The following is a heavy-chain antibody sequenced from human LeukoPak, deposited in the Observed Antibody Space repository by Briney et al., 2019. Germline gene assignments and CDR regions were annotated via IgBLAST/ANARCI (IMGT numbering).Heavy chain of an antibody. D-gene: IGHD2-15*01. CDR3: ARLSPNIVVVVAATRGPFDY. CDR1: GGSISSSSYY. J-gene: IGHJ4*02. V-gene: IGHV4-39*01. Sequence: SETLSLTCTVSGGSISSSSYYWGWIRQPPGKGLEGIGSIYYSGSTSYHPSLKSRVTISVDTSKTQFPLKLSSVTAADTAVYYCARLSPNIVVVVAATRGPFDYWGQGTLVTVSS. CDR2: IYYSGST.